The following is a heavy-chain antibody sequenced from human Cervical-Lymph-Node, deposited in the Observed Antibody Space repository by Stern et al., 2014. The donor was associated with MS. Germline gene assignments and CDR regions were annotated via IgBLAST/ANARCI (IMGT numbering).Heavy chain of an antibody. CDR1: GGSFSGYY. CDR3: ARGARAARPDHWFDP. Sequence: QVQLQQWGAGLLKPSETLSLTCAVYGGSFSGYYWSWIRQPPGKGLEWIGEINHSGSTNYNPSLKSRVTISVDTSKNQFSLKLSSVTAADTAVYYCARGARAARPDHWFDPWGQGTLVTVSS. D-gene: IGHD6-6*01. J-gene: IGHJ5*02. CDR2: INHSGST. V-gene: IGHV4-34*01.